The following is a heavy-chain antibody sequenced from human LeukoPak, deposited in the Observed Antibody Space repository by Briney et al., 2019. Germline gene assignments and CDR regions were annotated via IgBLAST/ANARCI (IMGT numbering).Heavy chain of an antibody. Sequence: GSLRLSCGASGFTFSSYWMSWVRQAPGKGPGGVANMKQDGSEKNYVDSVKGRFTISRDNARNTVYLQMNSLRAEDTAVYYCAREGVPFARDYWGQGTLVTVSS. J-gene: IGHJ4*02. CDR1: GFTFSSYW. CDR2: MKQDGSEK. V-gene: IGHV3-7*01. CDR3: AREGVPFARDY. D-gene: IGHD2-2*01.